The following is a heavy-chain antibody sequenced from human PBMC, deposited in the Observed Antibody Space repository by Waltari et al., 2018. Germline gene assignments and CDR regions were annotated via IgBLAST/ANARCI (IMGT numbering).Heavy chain of an antibody. V-gene: IGHV4-39*01. J-gene: IGHJ2*01. D-gene: IGHD4-17*01. CDR1: GGSISSGSYY. CDR3: ARWYATATTPQYWYFDL. Sequence: QVQLQESGPGLVKPSQTLSLTCTVSGGSISSGSYYWGWIRQPPGKGLEWIGSSYYSGSTYYNSSLKSRVTISVDTSKKQFSLKVSPVTAADTALYYCARWYATATTPQYWYFDLWGRGTLVTVSS. CDR2: SYYSGST.